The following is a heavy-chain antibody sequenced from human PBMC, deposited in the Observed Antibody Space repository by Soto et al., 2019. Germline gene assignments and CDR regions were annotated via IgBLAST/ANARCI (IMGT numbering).Heavy chain of an antibody. J-gene: IGHJ3*02. CDR1: GYTFTSYD. V-gene: IGHV1-8*01. D-gene: IGHD3-10*01. CDR2: MNPNSGNT. CDR3: ARMGVGSYYGSGDDAFDI. Sequence: ASVKVSCKASGYTFTSYDINWVRQATGQGLEWMGWMNPNSGNTGYAQKFQGRVTMTRNTSISTAYMELSSLRSEDTAVYYCARMGVGSYYGSGDDAFDIWGQGTMVTVSS.